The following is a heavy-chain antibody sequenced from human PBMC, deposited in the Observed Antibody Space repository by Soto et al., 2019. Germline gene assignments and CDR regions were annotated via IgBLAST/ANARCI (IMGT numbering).Heavy chain of an antibody. J-gene: IGHJ4*02. V-gene: IGHV2-5*02. Sequence: QITLKESGPTLVKPTQTLTLTCTFSGFSLSSTRVAVGWIRQPPGNALEWLALLYWDDDKRYSPFLKSRLTITQDTSKNQVVLTMTNMDPVDTATYYCAHSVVAGLGYYFDYWGQGTLVTVSS. CDR1: GFSLSSTRVA. CDR2: LYWDDDK. D-gene: IGHD6-19*01. CDR3: AHSVVAGLGYYFDY.